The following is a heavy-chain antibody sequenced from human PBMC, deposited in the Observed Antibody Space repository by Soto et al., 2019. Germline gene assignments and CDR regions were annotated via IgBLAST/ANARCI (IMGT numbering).Heavy chain of an antibody. V-gene: IGHV1-2*02. D-gene: IGHD3-9*01. Sequence: QVQLVQSGAEVKKPGASVKVSCEASGYSFIDYYIHWVRQAPGQGFEWMGRISPKSGGTNYAQKVEGRVTMTWDTSLNTAYMELSSLKSDDTAVYYCARPPGYISDWYYFDLWGQGTRVTVSS. CDR2: ISPKSGGT. J-gene: IGHJ4*02. CDR1: GYSFIDYY. CDR3: ARPPGYISDWYYFDL.